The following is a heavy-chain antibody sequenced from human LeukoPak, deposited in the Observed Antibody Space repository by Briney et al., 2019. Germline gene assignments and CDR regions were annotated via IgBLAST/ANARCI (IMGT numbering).Heavy chain of an antibody. J-gene: IGHJ4*02. CDR3: AKDSSSWSGIDY. CDR2: FVLEDGER. Sequence: ASVKVSCKVSGYTLSELSIHWVRQGPGKGLEWMAGFVLEDGERIYAQKFRGRVRVTEDTSTDTAYMELSSLRSEDTALYYCAKDSSSWSGIDYWGQGTLVTVSS. CDR1: GYTLSELS. V-gene: IGHV1-24*01. D-gene: IGHD6-13*01.